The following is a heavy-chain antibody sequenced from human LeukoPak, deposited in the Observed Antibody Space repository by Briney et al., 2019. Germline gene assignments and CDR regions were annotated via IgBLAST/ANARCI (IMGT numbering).Heavy chain of an antibody. CDR1: GFAFSSYA. D-gene: IGHD3-10*01. Sequence: PGGSLRLSCAASGFAFSSYAMSWVRQAPGKGLEWVSAISGSGGSTYYADSVKGRFTISRDNSKNTLYLQMNSLRAEDTAVYYCARARGTAADQRLFDPWGQGTLVTVSS. V-gene: IGHV3-23*01. CDR2: ISGSGGST. CDR3: ARARGTAADQRLFDP. J-gene: IGHJ5*02.